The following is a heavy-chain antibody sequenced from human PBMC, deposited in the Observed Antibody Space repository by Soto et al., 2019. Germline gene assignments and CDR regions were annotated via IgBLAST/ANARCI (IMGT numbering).Heavy chain of an antibody. CDR3: ARGCVTMVRGVIISFRYYYMDV. CDR1: GGSFSGYY. J-gene: IGHJ6*03. V-gene: IGHV4-34*01. D-gene: IGHD3-10*01. Sequence: SETLSLTCAVYGGSFSGYYWSWIRQPPGKGLEWIWEINHSGSTNYNPSLKSRVTISVDTSKNQFSLKLSSVTAADTAVYYCARGCVTMVRGVIISFRYYYMDVWGKGTTVTVSS. CDR2: INHSGST.